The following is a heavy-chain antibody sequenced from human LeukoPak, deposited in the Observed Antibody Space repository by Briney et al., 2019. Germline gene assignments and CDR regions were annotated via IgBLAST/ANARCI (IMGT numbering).Heavy chain of an antibody. D-gene: IGHD3-10*01. J-gene: IGHJ3*02. CDR1: GFTFSSYS. V-gene: IGHV3-21*01. CDR3: AVYGSGSNDAFNI. Sequence: GGSLRLSCAASGFTFSSYSMNWVRQAPGKGLEWVSSISGSSSYIYYADSVKGRFTISRDNAKNSLYLQMNSLRAEDTAVYYCAVYGSGSNDAFNIWGQGTMVTVSS. CDR2: ISGSSSYI.